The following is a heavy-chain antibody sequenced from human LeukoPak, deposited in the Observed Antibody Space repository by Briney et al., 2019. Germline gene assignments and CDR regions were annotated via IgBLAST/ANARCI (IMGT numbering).Heavy chain of an antibody. Sequence: GSSVKVSCKASGGTSSSYAISWVRQAPGQGLEWMGRIIPILGIANYAQKFQGRVTITADKSTSTAYMELSSLRSEDTAVYYCARDSRVATIQYYYYYGMDVWGQGTTVTVSS. V-gene: IGHV1-69*04. CDR3: ARDSRVATIQYYYYYGMDV. D-gene: IGHD5-12*01. CDR1: GGTSSSYA. J-gene: IGHJ6*02. CDR2: IIPILGIA.